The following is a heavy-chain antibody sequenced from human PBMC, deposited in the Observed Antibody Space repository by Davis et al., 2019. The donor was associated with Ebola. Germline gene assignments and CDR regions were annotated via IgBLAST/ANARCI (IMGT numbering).Heavy chain of an antibody. CDR1: GFTFSSYA. Sequence: GESLKISCAASGFTFSSYAMHWVRQAPGRGLEWVAVLWSDGSNKQYPDSVKGRFTISRDNSKNTLYLEMNSLRTEDTAVYYCARYVAGAGFMDNWGQGTLVTVSS. J-gene: IGHJ4*02. D-gene: IGHD1-26*01. CDR2: LWSDGSNK. CDR3: ARYVAGAGFMDN. V-gene: IGHV3-33*08.